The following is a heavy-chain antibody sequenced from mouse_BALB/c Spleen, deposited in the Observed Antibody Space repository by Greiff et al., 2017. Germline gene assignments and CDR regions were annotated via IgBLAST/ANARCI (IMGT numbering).Heavy chain of an antibody. D-gene: IGHD2-4*01. J-gene: IGHJ4*01. V-gene: IGHV1-18*01. Sequence: EVQLQQSGPELVKPGASVKIPCKASGYTFTDYNMDWVKQSHGKSLEWIGDINPNNGGTNYNQKFKGKATLTVDKSSSTAYMELRSLTSEDTAVYYCASTMITTVYAMDYWGQGTSVTVSS. CDR3: ASTMITTVYAMDY. CDR1: GYTFTDYN. CDR2: INPNNGGT.